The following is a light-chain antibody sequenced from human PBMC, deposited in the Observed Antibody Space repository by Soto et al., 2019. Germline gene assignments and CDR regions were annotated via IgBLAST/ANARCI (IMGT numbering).Light chain of an antibody. J-gene: IGLJ2*01. CDR3: SSYTSSSTPYVV. Sequence: QSVLTQPASVSGSPGQSITISCTGTSSDVGGYVSWYQQHPGKAPKLMFYEVSHRPSGVSNRFSGSKSGNTASLTISGLHAEDEADYYCSSYTSSSTPYVVFGGGTKVTVL. V-gene: IGLV2-14*01. CDR1: SSDVGGY. CDR2: EVS.